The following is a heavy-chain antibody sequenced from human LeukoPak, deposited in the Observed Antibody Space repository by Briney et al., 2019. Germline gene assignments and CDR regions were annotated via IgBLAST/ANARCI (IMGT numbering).Heavy chain of an antibody. V-gene: IGHV3-23*01. J-gene: IGHJ4*02. CDR3: AKGGGICSYSSCAYFPDY. CDR1: GFTFSSYA. CDR2: ISGAGEST. D-gene: IGHD2-2*01. Sequence: PGGSLRLSCAASGFTFSSYAMIWVRQAPGKGLEWVSGISGAGESTYYADSVKGRLTISRDNSKNTLYLQMNRLRAEDTAVYYCAKGGGICSYSSCAYFPDYWGQGTLVTVSS.